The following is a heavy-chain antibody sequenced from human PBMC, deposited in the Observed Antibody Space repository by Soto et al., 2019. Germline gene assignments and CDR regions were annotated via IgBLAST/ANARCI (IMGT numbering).Heavy chain of an antibody. Sequence: EVQLVESGGGLVQPGGSLRLSCAASGFTFSSYSMNWVRQAPGKGLEWVTYISGSGTTIYYADSVKGRFTVSRDKAKNSMYRKMMSMRAEDLAVYYSASTRYSSGWGRFDPWGQGTVVTVSS. CDR1: GFTFSSYS. CDR3: ASTRYSSGWGRFDP. CDR2: ISGSGTTI. J-gene: IGHJ5*02. V-gene: IGHV3-48*01. D-gene: IGHD6-19*01.